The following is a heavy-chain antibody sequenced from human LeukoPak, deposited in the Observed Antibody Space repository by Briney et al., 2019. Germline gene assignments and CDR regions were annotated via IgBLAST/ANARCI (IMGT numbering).Heavy chain of an antibody. J-gene: IGHJ4*02. V-gene: IGHV3-21*01. CDR2: ISSSSSYI. D-gene: IGHD3-22*01. CDR1: GFTFSSYS. CDR3: ASFNLYYYDSSGAFDY. Sequence: GESLGLSCAASGFTFSSYSMNWVRQAPGKGLEWVSSISSSSSYIYYADSVKGRFTISRDNAKNSLYLQMNSLRAEDTAVYYCASFNLYYYDSSGAFDYWGQGTLVTVSS.